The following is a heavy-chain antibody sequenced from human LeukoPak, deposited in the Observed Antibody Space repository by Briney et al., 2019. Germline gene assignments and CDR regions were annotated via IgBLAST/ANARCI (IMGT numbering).Heavy chain of an antibody. CDR3: ARGPSGASGHDY. D-gene: IGHD3-10*01. V-gene: IGHV4-4*07. Sequence: SETLSLTCTVSGGSISSYYWSWLRQPPGKGLEWIGRIYTRGNTNYNPSLKSRVTMSVDTSKNQFSLKVSSETAADTAVYYCARGPSGASGHDYWGQGTLVTVSS. CDR1: GGSISSYY. CDR2: IYTRGNT. J-gene: IGHJ4*02.